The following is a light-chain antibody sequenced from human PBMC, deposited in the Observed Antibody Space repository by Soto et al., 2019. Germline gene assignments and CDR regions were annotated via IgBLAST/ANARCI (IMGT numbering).Light chain of an antibody. CDR3: HKYNHAPT. CDR1: EAISSY. CDR2: ATS. J-gene: IGKJ4*01. V-gene: IGKV1-27*01. Sequence: DIQLTQSPSSLSTSVGDRVTITCGASEAISSYLAWYQQKPGKVPELLIYATSTLQSGAPSRFSGSGSGTDFTLTISSLQPEDVATYYCHKYNHAPTFGGGTKVEIK.